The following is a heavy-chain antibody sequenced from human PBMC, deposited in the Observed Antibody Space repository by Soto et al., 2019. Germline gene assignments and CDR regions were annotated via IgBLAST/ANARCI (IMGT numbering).Heavy chain of an antibody. D-gene: IGHD6-6*01. CDR2: DSGST. Sequence: QVQLQESGPGLVKPSQTLSLTCSVSGGSISSGNYYWSWIRQPPGKGLEWIGDSGSTDYNPSLKSRVTISLDTSKNQFSLKVNSVTAADTAVYYCGACGARPGYYGMDVWGQGTTVTVSS. CDR3: GACGARPGYYGMDV. J-gene: IGHJ6*02. V-gene: IGHV4-30-4*01. CDR1: GGSISSGNYY.